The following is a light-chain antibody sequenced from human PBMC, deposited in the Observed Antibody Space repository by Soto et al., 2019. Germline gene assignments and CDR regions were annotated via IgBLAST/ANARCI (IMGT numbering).Light chain of an antibody. V-gene: IGLV2-14*01. CDR3: CSSTGISTPL. Sequence: QSALTQPASVSGSPGQSITISCTGTTSDIGTYSYVSWYQQHAGKAPKLIIYEVSHRPSGVSNHFSGSESGSTASLTISGLQAEDEAHYYCCSSTGISTPLFATGTKVTVL. J-gene: IGLJ1*01. CDR1: TSDIGTYSY. CDR2: EVS.